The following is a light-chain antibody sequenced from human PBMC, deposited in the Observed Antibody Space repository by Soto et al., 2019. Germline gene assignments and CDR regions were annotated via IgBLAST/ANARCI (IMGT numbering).Light chain of an antibody. CDR3: AVWDDSLSGWV. CDR1: SSNIGSNY. Sequence: QAVVTQPPSASGTPGQRVTISCSGSSSNIGSNYVYWYQQLPGTAPKLLIYRNNQRPSGVPDRISGSKSGTSATLAISGLRFEDEADYYCAVWDDSLSGWVFGGGTKVTVL. CDR2: RNN. J-gene: IGLJ3*02. V-gene: IGLV1-47*01.